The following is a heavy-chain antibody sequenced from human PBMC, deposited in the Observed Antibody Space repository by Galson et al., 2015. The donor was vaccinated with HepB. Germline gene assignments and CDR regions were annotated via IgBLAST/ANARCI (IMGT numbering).Heavy chain of an antibody. V-gene: IGHV3-21*01. Sequence: SLRLSCAASGFTISGYSMIWVRQAPWKGLEWVASITGGGNYINYVDSVQDRFTISRDNARNSLFLQMNSLRVDDTAVYYCARVPLQPGYFDLWGRGTLVTASS. CDR1: GFTISGYS. D-gene: IGHD4-11*01. J-gene: IGHJ2*01. CDR2: ITGGGNYI. CDR3: ARVPLQPGYFDL.